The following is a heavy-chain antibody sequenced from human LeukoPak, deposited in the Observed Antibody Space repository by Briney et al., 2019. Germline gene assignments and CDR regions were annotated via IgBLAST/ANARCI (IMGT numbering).Heavy chain of an antibody. D-gene: IGHD2-2*01. Sequence: GGSLRLSCAASGFRFDDYGMSWVRHVPGKGLEWVSGTNWDGASTGYADSVKGRFTISRDNVKNFLYLQMNSLRVEDTALYFCGRIYCSTTSCYDYYDYYMDVWGKGTTVTVSS. J-gene: IGHJ6*03. CDR3: GRIYCSTTSCYDYYDYYMDV. V-gene: IGHV3-20*04. CDR2: TNWDGAST. CDR1: GFRFDDYG.